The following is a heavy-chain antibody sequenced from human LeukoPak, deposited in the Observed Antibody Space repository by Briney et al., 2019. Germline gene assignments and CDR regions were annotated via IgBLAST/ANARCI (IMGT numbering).Heavy chain of an antibody. CDR3: ARVLPYYFDY. V-gene: IGHV3-9*01. J-gene: IGHJ4*02. D-gene: IGHD2-15*01. CDR1: GFTFDDYA. CDR2: ISWNSGSI. Sequence: GGSLRLSCAASGFTFDDYAMHWVRQAPGKGLEWVSGISWNSGSIGYADSVKGRFTISRDNAKNSLYLQMNSLRAEDTAVYYCARVLPYYFDYWGQGTLVTVSS.